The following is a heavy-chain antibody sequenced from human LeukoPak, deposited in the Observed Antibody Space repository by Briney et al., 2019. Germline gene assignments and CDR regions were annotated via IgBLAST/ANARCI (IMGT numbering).Heavy chain of an antibody. CDR2: IGSDAITK. CDR3: AKGGIEGYYFDY. Sequence: GGSLRLSCTASGFTFSSYSMHWVRQAPGKGLEWVAVIGSDAITKYYADFVKGRFTISRDNSKDTLYLQMNSLRAEDTAVYYCAKGGIEGYYFDYWGQGTLVTVSS. V-gene: IGHV3-30*04. J-gene: IGHJ4*02. CDR1: GFTFSSYS.